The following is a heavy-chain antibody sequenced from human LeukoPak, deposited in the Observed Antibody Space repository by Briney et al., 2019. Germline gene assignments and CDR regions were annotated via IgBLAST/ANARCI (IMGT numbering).Heavy chain of an antibody. CDR2: INPDGDGM. V-gene: IGHV3-7*01. Sequence: AGSLRLSCTASGFTFSRSWMTWLRQAPGKGLEWVANINPDGDGMRFVDSVKGRFTMSRDNAQSSLHLQMNSLRVEDTAFYYCAAWTDRGYSYWGQGVLVTVSS. CDR3: AAWTDRGYSY. J-gene: IGHJ4*02. CDR1: GFTFSRSW. D-gene: IGHD5-12*01.